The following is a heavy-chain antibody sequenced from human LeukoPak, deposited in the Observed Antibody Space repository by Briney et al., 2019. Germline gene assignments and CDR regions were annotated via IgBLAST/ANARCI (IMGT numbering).Heavy chain of an antibody. CDR1: GGSISSSSYY. V-gene: IGHV4-39*01. Sequence: SETLSLTCTVSGGSISSSSYYWGWIRQPPGKGLEWIGSMYYSGSTYYNPSLKSRVTISGDTSKNQFSLKLSSVTAADTAVYYCARVRAPPAAEAPAAGPDDDAFDIWGQGTMVTVSS. CDR3: ARVRAPPAAEAPAAGPDDDAFDI. CDR2: MYYSGST. D-gene: IGHD6-13*01. J-gene: IGHJ3*02.